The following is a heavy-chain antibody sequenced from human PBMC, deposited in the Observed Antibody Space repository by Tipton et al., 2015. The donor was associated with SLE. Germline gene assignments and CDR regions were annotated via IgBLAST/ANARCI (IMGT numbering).Heavy chain of an antibody. Sequence: SLRLSCAASGFNFSSYDMNWVPQAPGKGLEWVSYISRSGNTIYYADSVRGRFTISRDNAKDALYLQMNSLRAEDTAIYFCAKDSGYDPYWYFDLWGRGTLVAVSS. V-gene: IGHV3-48*03. CDR1: GFNFSSYD. J-gene: IGHJ2*01. CDR2: ISRSGNTI. CDR3: AKDSGYDPYWYFDL. D-gene: IGHD5-12*01.